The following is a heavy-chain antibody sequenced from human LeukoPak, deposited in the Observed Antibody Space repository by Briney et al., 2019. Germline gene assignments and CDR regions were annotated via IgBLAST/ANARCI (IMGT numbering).Heavy chain of an antibody. D-gene: IGHD1-26*01. V-gene: IGHV4-59*01. J-gene: IGHJ4*02. Sequence: SETLSLTCTVSGGSISSYYWSWIRQPPGKGLEWIGYIYYSGSTNYNPSLKSRVTISVDTSKNQCSLKLSSVTAADTAVYYCARVELGDYVGYWGQGTLVTVSS. CDR2: IYYSGST. CDR3: ARVELGDYVGY. CDR1: GGSISSYY.